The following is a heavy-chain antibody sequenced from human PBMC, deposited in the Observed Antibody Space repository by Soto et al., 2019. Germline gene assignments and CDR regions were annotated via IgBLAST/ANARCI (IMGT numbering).Heavy chain of an antibody. CDR1: GFTFISYG. V-gene: IGHV3-30*18. CDR3: AKGSYSGRYSDFDY. Sequence: PRGSLRLSCAASGFTFISYGIFFFRQSPCRGLEWVVFISYDGSNKCSDSVKGRFTISRDNSKNTLYLQMNSLRAEDTAVYYCAKGSYSGRYSDFDYWGQGTLVTVSS. J-gene: IGHJ4*02. D-gene: IGHD1-26*01. CDR2: ISYDGSNK.